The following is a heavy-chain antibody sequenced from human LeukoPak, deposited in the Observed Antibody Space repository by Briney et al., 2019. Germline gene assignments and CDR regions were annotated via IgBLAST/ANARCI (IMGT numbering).Heavy chain of an antibody. V-gene: IGHV5-51*01. Sequence: GESLQISCKGIGSSFTSYWIGWVRPMPGKGMEWMGVIYPGDSRIRYNPSFQGQVTISVDKSIRTAYLQWVSLKASDTAMYYCACRDLTSTWSYPWGQGTLVTVSS. CDR3: ACRDLTSTWSYP. CDR1: GSSFTSYW. J-gene: IGHJ5*02. CDR2: IYPGDSRI. D-gene: IGHD2-2*01.